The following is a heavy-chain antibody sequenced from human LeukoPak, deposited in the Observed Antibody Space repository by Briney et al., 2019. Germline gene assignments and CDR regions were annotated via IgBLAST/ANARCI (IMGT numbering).Heavy chain of an antibody. Sequence: PGGSLRLSCAASEFTFSSYEMNWVRQAPGRGPQWVSYISSSGDTIYYADSVKGRFTTSRDNAKNSLYLQMNSLRAEDTAIYYCARDVGKSGYGDYWGQGTLVTVSS. CDR3: ARDVGKSGYGDY. CDR2: ISSSGDTI. D-gene: IGHD5-12*01. J-gene: IGHJ4*02. CDR1: EFTFSSYE. V-gene: IGHV3-48*03.